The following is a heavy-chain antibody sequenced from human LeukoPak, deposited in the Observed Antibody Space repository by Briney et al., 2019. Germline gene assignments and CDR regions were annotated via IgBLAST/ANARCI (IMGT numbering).Heavy chain of an antibody. J-gene: IGHJ4*02. Sequence: PGGSLRLSCAASGFTFSSYAMSWVRQAPGKGLEWVSAISGSGGSTYYADSVEGRFTISRDNSKNTLYLQMNSLRAEDTAVYYCAKGSTGWWGYYFDYWGQGTLVTVSS. V-gene: IGHV3-23*01. CDR2: ISGSGGST. D-gene: IGHD2-15*01. CDR1: GFTFSSYA. CDR3: AKGSTGWWGYYFDY.